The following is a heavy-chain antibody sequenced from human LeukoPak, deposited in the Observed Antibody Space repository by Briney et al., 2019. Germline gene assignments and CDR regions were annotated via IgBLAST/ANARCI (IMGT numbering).Heavy chain of an antibody. Sequence: ASVKVSCKAPGYTFTGYYMHWVRQAPGQGLEWMGWINPNSGGTNYAQKFQGRVTMTRDTSISTAYMELSRLRSDDTAVYYCARGLPRIAAAGTRSWFDPWGQGTLVTVSS. J-gene: IGHJ5*02. CDR1: GYTFTGYY. D-gene: IGHD6-13*01. CDR3: ARGLPRIAAAGTRSWFDP. V-gene: IGHV1-2*02. CDR2: INPNSGGT.